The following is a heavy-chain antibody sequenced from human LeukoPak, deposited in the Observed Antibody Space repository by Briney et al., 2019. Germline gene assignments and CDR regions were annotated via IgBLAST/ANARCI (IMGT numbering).Heavy chain of an antibody. CDR2: ISGSGGST. CDR1: GFTFSSCA. V-gene: IGHV3-23*01. D-gene: IGHD3-22*01. CDR3: AKRGGYYYDSSGPTAEY. J-gene: IGHJ4*02. Sequence: GGSLRLSCAASGFTFSSCAMSWVRQAPGKGLEWVSGISGSGGSTYYTDSVKGRFTISRDNSKNRLYLQVNSLRADDTAVYCCAKRGGYYYDSSGPTAEYWGQGTLVTVSS.